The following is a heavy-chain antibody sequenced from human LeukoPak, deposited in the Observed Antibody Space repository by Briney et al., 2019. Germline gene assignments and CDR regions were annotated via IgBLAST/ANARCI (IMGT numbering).Heavy chain of an antibody. J-gene: IGHJ4*02. CDR2: ISAYNGDT. Sequence: ASVKVSCKASGYTFTSYGISWVRQAPGQGLEWMGWISAYNGDTNYAQKLQGRVTMTTDTSTSTAYMELRSLRSDDTAVYYCARDGNYYDSSGYYDYFDYWGQGTLVTVSS. V-gene: IGHV1-18*01. CDR1: GYTFTSYG. CDR3: ARDGNYYDSSGYYDYFDY. D-gene: IGHD3-22*01.